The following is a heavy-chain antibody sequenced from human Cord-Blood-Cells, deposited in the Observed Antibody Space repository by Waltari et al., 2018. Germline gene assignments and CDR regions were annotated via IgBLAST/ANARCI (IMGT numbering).Heavy chain of an antibody. V-gene: IGHV4-39*07. CDR1: GGSISSSSYY. CDR3: ARQGYSSSHEYFQH. CDR2: IYYRVST. Sequence: QLQLQESGPGLVKPSETLSLTCTVSGGSISSSSYYWGWIRQPPGKGLEVIGSIYYRVSTYYTPSLKSRVTISVDTSKNQFSLKLSSVTAADTAVYYCARQGYSSSHEYFQHWGQGTLVTVSS. D-gene: IGHD6-13*01. J-gene: IGHJ1*01.